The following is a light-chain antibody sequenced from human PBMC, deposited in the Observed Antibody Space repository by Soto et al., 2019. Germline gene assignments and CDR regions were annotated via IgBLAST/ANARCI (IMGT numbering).Light chain of an antibody. V-gene: IGLV2-11*01. CDR2: EGT. Sequence: QSALTQPRSVSGSPGQSVTISCTGTGSDVGGYNSVSWYQLHPGKAPKFMIYEGTKRPAGVSDRFSGSKSGNTASLTISGLQAEDEADYYCCSYARGSRAFGGGTKLTVL. J-gene: IGLJ3*02. CDR3: CSYARGSRA. CDR1: GSDVGGYNS.